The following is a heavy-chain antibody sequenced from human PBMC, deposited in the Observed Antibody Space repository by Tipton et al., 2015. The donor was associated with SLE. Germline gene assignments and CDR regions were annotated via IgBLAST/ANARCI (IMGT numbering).Heavy chain of an antibody. D-gene: IGHD2-8*02. V-gene: IGHV4-34*01. J-gene: IGHJ5*02. Sequence: TLSLTCAVYGGSFSGYYWNWIRQPPGKGLEWIGEINHSGGTNYNPSLKSRVTISVDTSKNQFSLKLSSVTAADTAVYYCARQSHPGLVVYAHNWFDPWGQGTLVTVSS. CDR2: INHSGGT. CDR1: GGSFSGYY. CDR3: ARQSHPGLVVYAHNWFDP.